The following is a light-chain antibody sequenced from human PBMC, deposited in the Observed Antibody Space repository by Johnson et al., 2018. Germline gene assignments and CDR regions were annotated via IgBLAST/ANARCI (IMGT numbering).Light chain of an antibody. J-gene: IGLJ1*01. V-gene: IGLV1-51*02. CDR2: ENN. Sequence: QSVLTQPPSVSAAPGQKVTISCSGSSSNIGNNYVSWYQQLPGTAPKLLIYENNKRPSGIPDRFSGSKSGTSATLGITVLQTGDEADYYCGTWDSSLSDGNVFGTGTKVTVL. CDR3: GTWDSSLSDGNV. CDR1: SSNIGNNY.